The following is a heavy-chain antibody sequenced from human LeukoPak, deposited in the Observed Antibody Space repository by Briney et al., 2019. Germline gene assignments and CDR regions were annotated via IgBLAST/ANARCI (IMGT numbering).Heavy chain of an antibody. CDR2: FDPEDGET. V-gene: IGHV1-24*01. CDR3: ATWGILTGLGDY. CDR1: GYTLTELS. D-gene: IGHD3-9*01. Sequence: ASVKVSCKVSGYTLTELSIHWVRHGPGKGLEWMGGFDPEDGETVYAQKFQGRVTMTEDTSTDTAYMELSSLRSEDTAVYYCATWGILTGLGDYWGQGTLVTVSS. J-gene: IGHJ4*02.